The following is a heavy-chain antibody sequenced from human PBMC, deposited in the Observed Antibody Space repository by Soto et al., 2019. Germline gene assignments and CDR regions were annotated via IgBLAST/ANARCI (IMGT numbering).Heavy chain of an antibody. CDR3: ARDWAVGLRLGELSLSYYYYGMDV. J-gene: IGHJ6*02. V-gene: IGHV1-69*13. CDR1: GGTFSSYA. D-gene: IGHD3-16*02. CDR2: IIPIFGTA. Sequence: GASVKVSCKASGGTFSSYAISWVRQAPGQGLEWMGGIIPIFGTANYAQKFQGRVTITADESTSTAYMELSSRRSEDTAVYYCARDWAVGLRLGELSLSYYYYGMDVWGQGTTVTVSS.